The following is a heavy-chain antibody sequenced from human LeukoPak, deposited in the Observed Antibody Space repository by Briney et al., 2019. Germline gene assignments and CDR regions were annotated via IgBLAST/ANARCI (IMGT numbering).Heavy chain of an antibody. J-gene: IGHJ4*02. CDR3: ARVRPFSGWYDY. V-gene: IGHV1-46*01. CDR1: GYTFTSYY. CDR2: INPSGGST. Sequence: ASVKVSCKASGYTFTSYYMHWVRQAPGQGLEWMGIINPSGGSTSYAQKLQGRVTMTTDTSTSTAYMELRSLRSDDTAVYYCARVRPFSGWYDYWGQGTLVTVSS. D-gene: IGHD6-19*01.